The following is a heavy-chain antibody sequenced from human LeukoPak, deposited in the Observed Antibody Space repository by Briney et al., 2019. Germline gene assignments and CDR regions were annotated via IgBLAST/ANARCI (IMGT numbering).Heavy chain of an antibody. Sequence: SETLSLTCTVSGGSISSSSYYWGWLRQPPGKGLEWIGSIYYSGSTYYHPSLKSRVTISVDTSKNQFSLKLSSVTAADTAVYYCARDGVDSYWGQGTLVTVSS. V-gene: IGHV4-39*07. CDR1: GGSISSSSYY. CDR2: IYYSGST. D-gene: IGHD2-15*01. J-gene: IGHJ4*02. CDR3: ARDGVDSY.